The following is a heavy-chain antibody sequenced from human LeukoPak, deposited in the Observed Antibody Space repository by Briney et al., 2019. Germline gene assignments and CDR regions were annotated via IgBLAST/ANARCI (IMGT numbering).Heavy chain of an antibody. J-gene: IGHJ4*02. CDR3: AKESGKFDY. CDR2: ISADGGST. CDR1: GINFADYA. V-gene: IGHV3-43*02. Sequence: GGSLRLSCVVSGINFADYAMHWVRQPPAKGLEWVSLISADGGSTFSADSVKGRFSISRDNSKNSLYLQMNSLRSEDTAMYYCAKESGKFDYWGQGTQVAVSS.